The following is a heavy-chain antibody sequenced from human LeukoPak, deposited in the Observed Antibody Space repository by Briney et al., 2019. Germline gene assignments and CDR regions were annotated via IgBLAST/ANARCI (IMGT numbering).Heavy chain of an antibody. D-gene: IGHD2-2*01. Sequence: ASVKVSCKASGYTFTSYGISWVRQAPGQGLEWMGWISAYNGNTNYAQKLQGRVTMTTDTSTSTAYMELRSLRSDDTAVYYCARYCSSTSCPPPYYYYGMDAWGQGTTVTVSS. CDR1: GYTFTSYG. V-gene: IGHV1-18*01. J-gene: IGHJ6*02. CDR2: ISAYNGNT. CDR3: ARYCSSTSCPPPYYYYGMDA.